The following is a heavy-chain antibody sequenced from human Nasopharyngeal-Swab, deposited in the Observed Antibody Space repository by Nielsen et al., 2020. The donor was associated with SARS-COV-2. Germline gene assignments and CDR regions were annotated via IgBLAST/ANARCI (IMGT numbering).Heavy chain of an antibody. V-gene: IGHV3-7*01. CDR1: GFTFSSYW. CDR3: ARGSGGNSFRWVLGKTPAYYFDY. J-gene: IGHJ4*02. Sequence: GSLRLPCAASGFTFSSYWMSWVRQAPGKGLEWVANIKQDGSEKYYVDSVKGRFTISRDNAKNSLYLQMNSLRAEDTAVYYCARGSGGNSFRWVLGKTPAYYFDYWGQGTLVTVSS. D-gene: IGHD4-23*01. CDR2: IKQDGSEK.